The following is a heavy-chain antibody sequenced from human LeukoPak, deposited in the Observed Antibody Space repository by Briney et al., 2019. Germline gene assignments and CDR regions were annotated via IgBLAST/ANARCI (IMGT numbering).Heavy chain of an antibody. Sequence: SETLSLTCTVSGGSISSGDYYWSWIRQPPGKGLEWIGYIYYSGRTYYNPSLKSRVTISVDTSKNQFSLKLSSVTAADTAVCYCARDWRDSSSWYEAFDIWGQGTMVTVSS. J-gene: IGHJ3*02. CDR3: ARDWRDSSSWYEAFDI. CDR1: GGSISSGDYY. D-gene: IGHD6-13*01. CDR2: IYYSGRT. V-gene: IGHV4-30-4*08.